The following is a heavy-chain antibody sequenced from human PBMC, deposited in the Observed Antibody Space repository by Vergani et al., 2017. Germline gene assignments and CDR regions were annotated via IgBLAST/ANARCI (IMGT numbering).Heavy chain of an antibody. CDR2: IIPIFGTA. CDR3: AREIPSSSSSFYYYYVDV. J-gene: IGHJ6*03. CDR1: GCTFSSYA. V-gene: IGHV1-69*01. Sequence: QVQLVQSGAEVKKPGSSVKVSCKASGCTFSSYAISWVRQAPGQGLEWMGGIIPIFGTANYAQKFQGRVTITADESTSTAYMELSSLRSEDTAVYYCAREIPSSSSSFYYYYVDVWGKGTTVTVSS. D-gene: IGHD6-6*01.